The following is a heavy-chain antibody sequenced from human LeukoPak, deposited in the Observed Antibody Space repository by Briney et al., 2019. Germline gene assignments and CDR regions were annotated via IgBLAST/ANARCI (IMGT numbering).Heavy chain of an antibody. CDR2: IYYSGST. D-gene: IGHD1-26*01. Sequence: SETLSLTCTVSGGSISSSSYYWGWIRQPPGKGLEWIGSIYYSGSTYYNPSLKSRVTISVDTSKNQFSLKLSSVIAADTAVYYCARGSRGSYSYYYYYMDVWGKGTTVTVSS. CDR1: GGSISSSSYY. CDR3: ARGSRGSYSYYYYYMDV. V-gene: IGHV4-39*01. J-gene: IGHJ6*03.